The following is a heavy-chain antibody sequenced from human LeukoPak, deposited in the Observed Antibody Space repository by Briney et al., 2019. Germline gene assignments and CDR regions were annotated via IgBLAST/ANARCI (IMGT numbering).Heavy chain of an antibody. J-gene: IGHJ4*02. CDR1: GYTFTSYG. Sequence: ASVKVSCKASGYTFTSYGISWVRQAPGQGLEWMGWISAYNGNTNYAQKLQGRVTMTTDTSTSTAYMELRSLRSDDTAVYYCARDQDNYYGSGSFDYWGQGTLVTVSS. CDR2: ISAYNGNT. CDR3: ARDQDNYYGSGSFDY. D-gene: IGHD3-10*01. V-gene: IGHV1-18*01.